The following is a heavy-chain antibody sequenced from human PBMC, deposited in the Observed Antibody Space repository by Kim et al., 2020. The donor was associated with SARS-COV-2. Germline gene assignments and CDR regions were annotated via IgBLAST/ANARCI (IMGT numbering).Heavy chain of an antibody. D-gene: IGHD3-3*01. V-gene: IGHV1-18*04. CDR3: ARVPASRGTIFGVVGLDV. Sequence: ASVKVSCKASGYTFTSYGISWVRQAPGQGLEWMGWISAYNGNTNYAQKLQGRVTMTTDTSTSTAYMELRSLRSDDTAVYYCARVPASRGTIFGVVGLDVWGQGTTVTVSS. CDR2: ISAYNGNT. J-gene: IGHJ6*02. CDR1: GYTFTSYG.